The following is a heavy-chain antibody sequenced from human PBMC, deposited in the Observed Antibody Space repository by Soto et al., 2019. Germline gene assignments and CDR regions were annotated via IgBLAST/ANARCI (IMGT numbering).Heavy chain of an antibody. D-gene: IGHD6-13*01. CDR3: ARSPRSSPYFDY. CDR1: GYTFSNFW. J-gene: IGHJ4*02. V-gene: IGHV5-51*01. CDR2: IYPGDYET. Sequence: VESLKISCHCSGYTFSNFWIAWVRQLPGKGLEWMGIIYPGDYETRYSPSFHGKVTISADRSIGTAYLQWSSLEASDSAFYFCARSPRSSPYFDYWGQGALVTVSS.